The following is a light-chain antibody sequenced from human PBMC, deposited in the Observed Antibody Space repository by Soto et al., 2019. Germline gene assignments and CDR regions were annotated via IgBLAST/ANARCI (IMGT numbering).Light chain of an antibody. J-gene: IGLJ3*02. Sequence: QSVLTQPPSVSGAPGQRVTISCTGSSFNIGAGYDVHWYQQLPGTAPKLLIYANNNRPSGVPDRFSGSKSGTSASLAITGLQAEDEADYYCQSYDSSLSGSVSGGGTKLTVL. CDR1: SFNIGAGYD. V-gene: IGLV1-40*01. CDR2: ANN. CDR3: QSYDSSLSGSV.